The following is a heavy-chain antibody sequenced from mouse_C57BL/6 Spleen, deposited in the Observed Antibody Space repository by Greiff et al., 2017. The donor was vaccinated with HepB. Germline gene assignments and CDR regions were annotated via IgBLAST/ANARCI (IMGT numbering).Heavy chain of an antibody. Sequence: QVQLKESGAELVRPGASVTLSCKASGYTFTDYEMHWVKQTPVHGLEWIGAIDPETGGTAYNQKFKGKAILTADKSSSAAYMELRSLTSEDSAVYYCTGPITTVVATDYWGQGTTLTVSS. CDR1: GYTFTDYE. CDR2: IDPETGGT. CDR3: TGPITTVVATDY. D-gene: IGHD1-1*01. V-gene: IGHV1-15*01. J-gene: IGHJ2*01.